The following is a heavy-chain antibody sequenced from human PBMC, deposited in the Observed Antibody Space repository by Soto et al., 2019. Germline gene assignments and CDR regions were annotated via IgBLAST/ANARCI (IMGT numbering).Heavy chain of an antibody. V-gene: IGHV1-69*01. J-gene: IGHJ5*02. CDR2: IIPTFGTV. Sequence: QVQLVQSGAEVKKPGSSVKVSCQASGGTFSGYAITWVRQAPGHGLEWMGGIIPTFGTVNYAQKFQGRVTITADDSTSTAYMELISLTSKDTAVYYCARSMALRLSQYNWSDPCGQGTLVTVSS. CDR3: ARSMALRLSQYNWSDP. CDR1: GGTFSGYA. D-gene: IGHD3-10*01.